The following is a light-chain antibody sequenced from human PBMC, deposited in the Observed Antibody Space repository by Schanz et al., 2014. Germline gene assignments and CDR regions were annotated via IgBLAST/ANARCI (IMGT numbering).Light chain of an antibody. Sequence: EIVLTQSPGTLSLSPGERATLSCRASQSVSSSYLAWYQQKPGQAPRLLIYGASSRATGIPDRFSGSGSGTDFTLTISRLEPEDFAVYYCQQYNIYPYTFGQGTKLEIK. CDR1: QSVSSSY. CDR3: QQYNIYPYT. CDR2: GAS. V-gene: IGKV3-20*01. J-gene: IGKJ2*01.